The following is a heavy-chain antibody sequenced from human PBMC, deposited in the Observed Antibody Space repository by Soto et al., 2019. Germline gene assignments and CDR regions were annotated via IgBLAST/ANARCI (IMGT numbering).Heavy chain of an antibody. CDR3: AKEYSGYYYSYYMDV. Sequence: PGGSLRLSCAASGFTFSTYGMHWVRQAPGKGLQWVAVISYDGDNKYYADSVKGRFTISRDNSKNTLDLQMNSLRGEDTAVYYCAKEYSGYYYSYYMDVWGKGTTLTVSS. D-gene: IGHD1-26*01. J-gene: IGHJ6*03. CDR2: ISYDGDNK. CDR1: GFTFSTYG. V-gene: IGHV3-30*18.